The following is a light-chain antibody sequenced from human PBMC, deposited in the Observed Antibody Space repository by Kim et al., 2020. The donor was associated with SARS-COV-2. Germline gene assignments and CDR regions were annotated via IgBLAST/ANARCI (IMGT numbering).Light chain of an antibody. CDR2: DVF. V-gene: IGLV2-14*03. CDR3: TSYRSSGYV. Sequence: QSALTQPASVSGSPGQSITISCTGTSSGVGGYNYVSWYQQYPGKAPKLMIYDVFKRPSGVSNRFSGSKSGNTASLTISGLQAEDAADYYCTSYRSSGYVFGTGTKVTVL. J-gene: IGLJ1*01. CDR1: SSGVGGYNY.